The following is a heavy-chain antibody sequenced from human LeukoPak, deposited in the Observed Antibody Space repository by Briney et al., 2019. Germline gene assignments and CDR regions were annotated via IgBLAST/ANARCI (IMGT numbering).Heavy chain of an antibody. Sequence: SGKLSCNASGGTFTSYAISWVRQSPGQGLEWRGGIIPIFGTANYAQKFQGRVTITADEPTSTAYMELSSLGSEDTAVYYCARDAERGFWSGYSIYWGQGTLVTVSS. J-gene: IGHJ4*02. CDR1: GGTFTSYA. CDR2: IIPIFGTA. D-gene: IGHD3-3*01. V-gene: IGHV1-69*13. CDR3: ARDAERGFWSGYSIY.